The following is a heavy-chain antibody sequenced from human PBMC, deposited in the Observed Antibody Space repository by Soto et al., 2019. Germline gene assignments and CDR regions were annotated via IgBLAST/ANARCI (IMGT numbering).Heavy chain of an antibody. CDR2: IIPIFGTA. CDR1: GGTFSSYA. D-gene: IGHD2-15*01. J-gene: IGHJ6*02. CDR3: ARGLCSGGSCPRRNYCYYGMDF. V-gene: IGHV1-69*01. Sequence: QVQLVQSGAEVKKPGSSVKVSCKASGGTFSSYAISWVRQAPGQGLEWMGGIIPIFGTANYAQKFQGRVTITGHESTSTAYMKLSSLRSEDTAVYYCARGLCSGGSCPRRNYCYYGMDFWGQGTMVTVSS.